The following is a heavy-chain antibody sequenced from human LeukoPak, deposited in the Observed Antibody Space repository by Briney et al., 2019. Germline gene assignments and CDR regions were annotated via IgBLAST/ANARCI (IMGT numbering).Heavy chain of an antibody. CDR1: RFPFSSYW. D-gene: IGHD3-22*01. V-gene: IGHV3-74*01. Sequence: GGSLRLSCAASRFPFSSYWMHWVRQAPGKGLVWVSRINGDGSITTYADSVKGRFTISRDNAKNMLYLQLDSLTAEDTAVYYCSRGLVGYYHDSSTYPDSWGQGTPVTVSS. CDR3: SRGLVGYYHDSSTYPDS. CDR2: INGDGSIT. J-gene: IGHJ4*02.